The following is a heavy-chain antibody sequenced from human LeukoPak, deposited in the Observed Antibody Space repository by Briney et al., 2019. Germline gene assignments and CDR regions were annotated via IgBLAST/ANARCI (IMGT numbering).Heavy chain of an antibody. J-gene: IGHJ4*02. D-gene: IGHD4-11*01. Sequence: GGSLRLSCEASGFTFSSYAMNWVRQAPGKGLEWVSAISGSGGSTYYADSVKGRFTISRDNSKNTLYLQMNSLRAEGTAVYYCAKGNSNYVPYYFDYWGQGTLVTVSS. CDR3: AKGNSNYVPYYFDY. CDR1: GFTFSSYA. V-gene: IGHV3-23*01. CDR2: ISGSGGST.